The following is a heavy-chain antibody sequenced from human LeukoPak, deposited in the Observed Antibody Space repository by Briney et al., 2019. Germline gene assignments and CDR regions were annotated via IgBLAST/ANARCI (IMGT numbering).Heavy chain of an antibody. J-gene: IGHJ5*01. CDR2: INPTSTSI. Sequence: GGSLRLSCVASGLTFSDYSINWVRRAPGKGLGWVSSINPTSTSIYYADAGRGRFTISRDNAKSSLYLQMDSLRAEDTAVYYCVRLRRNSDRSYYYYYYDSWGQGILVTVSS. D-gene: IGHD3-10*01. CDR1: GLTFSDYS. CDR3: VRLRRNSDRSYYYYYYDS. V-gene: IGHV3-21*01.